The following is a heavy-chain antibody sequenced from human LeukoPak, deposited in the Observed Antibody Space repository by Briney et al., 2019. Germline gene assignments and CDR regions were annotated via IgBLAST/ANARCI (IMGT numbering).Heavy chain of an antibody. J-gene: IGHJ3*02. Sequence: PGGSLGLSCAGSGFNFRSFAMHWVRQAPGKGLEYVSGMSGDGGTTFHTNSVKGRFAISRDNSKNTLYLQMDRLKTEDMGLYYCARGNTALGGAFDIWGPGTMVSVS. D-gene: IGHD2-21*02. CDR3: ARGNTALGGAFDI. CDR2: MSGDGGTT. V-gene: IGHV3-64*01. CDR1: GFNFRSFA.